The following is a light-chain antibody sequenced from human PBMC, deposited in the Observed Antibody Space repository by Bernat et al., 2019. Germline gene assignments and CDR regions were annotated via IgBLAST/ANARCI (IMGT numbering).Light chain of an antibody. J-gene: IGLJ2*01. CDR1: SSNIGSNT. CDR3: AAWDDSLNGRV. Sequence: QSVLTQPPSASGTPGQRVTISCSGSSSNIGSNTVSWYQQLPGTAPKLLIYSNNQRPSGVPDRFSGSKSGTSASLAISGIQSEDEADYYCAAWDDSLNGRVFGGGTKLTVL. CDR2: SNN. V-gene: IGLV1-44*01.